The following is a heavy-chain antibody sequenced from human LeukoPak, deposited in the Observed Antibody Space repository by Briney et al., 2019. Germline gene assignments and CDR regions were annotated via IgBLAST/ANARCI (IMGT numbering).Heavy chain of an antibody. CDR3: ARRGPSGEFDP. CDR1: GYRFTSYW. V-gene: IGHV5-51*01. Sequence: GASLKISFQGSGYRFTSYWIGWVRPMPGKGLGWMGIIYPGDSDTRYSPSFQGQVTISADKSISTAYLQWSSLKASDTAMYYCARRGPSGEFDPWGQGTLVTVSS. CDR2: IYPGDSDT. J-gene: IGHJ5*02.